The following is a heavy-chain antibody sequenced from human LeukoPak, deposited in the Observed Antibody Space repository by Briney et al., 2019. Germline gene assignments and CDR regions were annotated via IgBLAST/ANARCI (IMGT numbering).Heavy chain of an antibody. V-gene: IGHV4-61*02. CDR1: GGSISSGRYY. J-gene: IGHJ4*02. CDR3: AREGLHVDY. D-gene: IGHD5-24*01. Sequence: SQTLSLTCTVSGGSISSGRYYWSWIRQPAGEGLEWIGRIYTSGSTNYNPSLKSRVTISVDTSKNQFSLKLSSVTAADTAVYYCAREGLHVDYWGQGTLVTVSS. CDR2: IYTSGST.